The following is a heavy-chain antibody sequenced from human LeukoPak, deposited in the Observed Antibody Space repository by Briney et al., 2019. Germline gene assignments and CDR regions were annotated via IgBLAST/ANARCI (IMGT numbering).Heavy chain of an antibody. J-gene: IGHJ4*02. CDR1: GGSVSCYY. Sequence: SETLFLTCSASGGSVSCYYWSWIQQSPEKVLEWIGNNHNSGRTNYNPSLKSRVTGFVDTSKNQVSLRLSSVTAADTAVYYCARHGTISSESYFDYWGQGALVTVSS. CDR2: NHNSGRT. V-gene: IGHV4-59*08. CDR3: ARHGTISSESYFDY. D-gene: IGHD1-14*01.